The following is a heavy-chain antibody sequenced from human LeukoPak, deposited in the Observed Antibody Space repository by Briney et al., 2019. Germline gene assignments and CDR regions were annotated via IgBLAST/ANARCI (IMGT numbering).Heavy chain of an antibody. J-gene: IGHJ6*02. CDR1: GYTFTSYG. V-gene: IGHV1-18*01. CDR2: ISAYNGNT. D-gene: IGHD6-19*01. CDR3: AREGSGGWSNYYYYGMDV. Sequence: GASVKVSCKASGYTFTSYGISWVRQAPGQGLEWMGWISAYNGNTNYAQKLQGRVTMTTDTSTSTAYMELRSLRSDDTAVYYCAREGSGGWSNYYYYGMDVWGQGTTVTVSS.